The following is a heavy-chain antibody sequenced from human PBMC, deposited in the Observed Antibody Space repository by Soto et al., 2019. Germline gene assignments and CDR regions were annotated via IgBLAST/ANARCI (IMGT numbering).Heavy chain of an antibody. Sequence: SETLSLTCTVSGGSISSGGYYWSWIRQHPGKGLEWIGYIYYSGSTYYNPSLKSRVTISVDTSKNQFSLKLSSVTAADTAVYYCARPPDLVPAAIGRGVNWFDPWGQGTLVTVSS. J-gene: IGHJ5*02. CDR2: IYYSGST. CDR3: ARPPDLVPAAIGRGVNWFDP. CDR1: GGSISSGGYY. V-gene: IGHV4-31*03. D-gene: IGHD2-2*02.